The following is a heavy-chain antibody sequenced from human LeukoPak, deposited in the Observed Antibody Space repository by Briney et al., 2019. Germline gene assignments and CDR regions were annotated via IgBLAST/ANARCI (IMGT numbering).Heavy chain of an antibody. CDR2: IYYSGST. Sequence: SETLSLTCTVSGGSISSYYWSWIRQPPGKGLEWIGYIYYSGSTNYNPSLKSRVTISVDTSKNQFSLELSSVTAADTAVYYCAREPRHYDILTGYPLYYFDYWGQGTLVTVSS. CDR3: AREPRHYDILTGYPLYYFDY. D-gene: IGHD3-9*01. CDR1: GGSISSYY. V-gene: IGHV4-59*01. J-gene: IGHJ4*02.